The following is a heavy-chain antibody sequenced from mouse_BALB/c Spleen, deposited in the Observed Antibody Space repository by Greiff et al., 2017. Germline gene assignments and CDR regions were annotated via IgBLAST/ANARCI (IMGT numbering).Heavy chain of an antibody. D-gene: IGHD1-2*01. CDR3: ARYYGGAMDY. CDR1: GYTFTSSW. J-gene: IGHJ4*01. V-gene: IGHV1S130*01. Sequence: VQLQQSGSVLVRPGASVKLSCKASGYTFTSSWMHWAKQRPGQGLEWIGEIHPNSGNTNYNEKFKGKATLTVDTSSSTAYVDLSSLTSEDSAVYYCARYYGGAMDYWGQGTSVTVSS. CDR2: IHPNSGNT.